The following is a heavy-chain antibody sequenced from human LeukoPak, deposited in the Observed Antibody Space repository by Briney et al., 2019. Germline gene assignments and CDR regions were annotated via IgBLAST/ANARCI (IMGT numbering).Heavy chain of an antibody. V-gene: IGHV3-30*18. D-gene: IGHD6-19*01. Sequence: GRSLRLSCAASGFTFSSYGMHWVRQAPGKGLEWVAVISYDGSNKYYADSVKGRFTISRDNSKNTLYLQMNSLRAEDTAVYYCAKATRYSSGWQFDYWGQGTLVTVSS. CDR1: GFTFSSYG. J-gene: IGHJ4*02. CDR3: AKATRYSSGWQFDY. CDR2: ISYDGSNK.